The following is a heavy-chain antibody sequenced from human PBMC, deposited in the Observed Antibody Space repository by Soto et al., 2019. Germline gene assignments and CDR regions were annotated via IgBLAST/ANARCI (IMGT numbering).Heavy chain of an antibody. CDR3: ARDDEYSGNGMDV. CDR1: GFTFSNYG. CDR2: ILNDGSNR. Sequence: QVQLVESGEGVVQPGRSLRLSCAASGFTFSNYGMHWVRQAPGKGLEWVAVILNDGSNRYHADSVKDRFTISRDNSKNTLYLQMNSLRAEDTAVYYCARDDEYSGNGMDVWGQGTTVTVS. J-gene: IGHJ6*02. D-gene: IGHD3-10*01. V-gene: IGHV3-33*01.